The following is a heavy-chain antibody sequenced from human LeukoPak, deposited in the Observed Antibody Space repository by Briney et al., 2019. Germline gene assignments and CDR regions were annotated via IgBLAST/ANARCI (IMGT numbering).Heavy chain of an antibody. J-gene: IGHJ4*02. Sequence: SGESLKISCQASGFNFLYYWIGWVRQMPGKGLEWMGTIYPFDSDTRYNPSFQGQVSISADKSINTAYLQWTSLKASDTAMYYCARQGSPFRAAAKWGQGTLVTVSS. CDR3: ARQGSPFRAAAK. V-gene: IGHV5-51*01. D-gene: IGHD6-13*01. CDR1: GFNFLYYW. CDR2: IYPFDSDT.